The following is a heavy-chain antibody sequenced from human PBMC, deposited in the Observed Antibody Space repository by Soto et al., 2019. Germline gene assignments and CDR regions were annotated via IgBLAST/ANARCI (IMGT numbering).Heavy chain of an antibody. J-gene: IGHJ2*01. CDR1: GGTFSSYA. CDR2: IIPIFGTA. V-gene: IGHV1-69*01. Sequence: QVQLVQSGAEVKKPGSSVKVSCKASGGTFSSYAISWVRQAPGQGLEWMGGIIPIFGTANYAQKFQGRVTITAGESTSTAYMELSSLRSEDTTVYYCARDLAAAGMGYWYFDLWGRGTLVTLAS. CDR3: ARDLAAAGMGYWYFDL. D-gene: IGHD6-13*01.